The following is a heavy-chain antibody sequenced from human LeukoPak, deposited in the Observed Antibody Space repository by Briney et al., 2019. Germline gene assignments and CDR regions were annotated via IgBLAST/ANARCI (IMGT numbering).Heavy chain of an antibody. CDR1: GDSISSSYW. V-gene: IGHV4-4*02. CDR3: ARRSGSRFDP. D-gene: IGHD1-26*01. Sequence: PSETLSLTCVVSGDSISSSYWWSWVRLSPGKGLEWIGDTHYSGSTSYNPSLRSRVTISVDKSKNQFSLNLTSVTAADTAVYYCARRSGSRFDPWGQGTLVTVSS. CDR2: THYSGST. J-gene: IGHJ5*02.